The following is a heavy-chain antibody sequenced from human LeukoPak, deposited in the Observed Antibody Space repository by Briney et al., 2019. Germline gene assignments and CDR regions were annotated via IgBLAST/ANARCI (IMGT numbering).Heavy chain of an antibody. D-gene: IGHD6-19*01. Sequence: PGRSLRLSCAAPGFTFSSYVMHWVRQAPGKGLEWVAVIWYDGSNKYYADSVKGRFIISRDNSKNTLYLQMNSLRAEDTAVYYCARDGSSVRRFDYWGQGTLVTVSS. V-gene: IGHV3-33*01. CDR2: IWYDGSNK. J-gene: IGHJ4*02. CDR3: ARDGSSVRRFDY. CDR1: GFTFSSYV.